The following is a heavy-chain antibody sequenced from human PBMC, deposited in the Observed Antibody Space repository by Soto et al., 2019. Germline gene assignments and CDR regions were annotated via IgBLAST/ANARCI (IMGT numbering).Heavy chain of an antibody. CDR2: IIPIFGKA. CDR1: GGTFSSYA. CDR3: ARALENYYDSSGRDAFDI. Sequence: GASVKVSCKASGGTFSSYAISWVRQAPGQGLEWMGGIIPIFGKANYAQKFQGRVTITADESTSTAYMELSSLRSEDTAVFYCARALENYYDSSGRDAFDIWGQGTMVTVSS. J-gene: IGHJ3*02. D-gene: IGHD3-22*01. V-gene: IGHV1-69*13.